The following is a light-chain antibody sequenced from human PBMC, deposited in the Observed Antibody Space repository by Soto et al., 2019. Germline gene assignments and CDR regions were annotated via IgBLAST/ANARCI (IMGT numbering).Light chain of an antibody. J-gene: IGLJ1*01. V-gene: IGLV2-14*01. CDR3: SSYTSSSTLV. Sequence: LTQPASVSGSPGQSITISCTGTSSDVGGYNNVSWYQQHPGKAPKLMIYDVSNRPSGVSNRFSGSKSGNTASLTISGLQAEDEADYYCSSYTSSSTLVFGTGTKVTVL. CDR1: SSDVGGYNN. CDR2: DVS.